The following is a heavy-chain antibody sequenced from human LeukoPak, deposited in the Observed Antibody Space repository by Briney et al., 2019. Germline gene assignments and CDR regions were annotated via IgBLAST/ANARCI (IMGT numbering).Heavy chain of an antibody. CDR2: ISYDGSNK. V-gene: IGHV3-30*18. J-gene: IGHJ4*02. CDR1: GFTFSSYG. D-gene: IGHD2-2*01. Sequence: PGRSLRLSCAASGFTFSSYGMHWVRQAPGKGLEWVAVISYDGSNKYYADSVKGRFTISRDNSKNTLYPQMNSLRAEDTAVYYCAKDPYGTRYFDYWGQGTLVTVSS. CDR3: AKDPYGTRYFDY.